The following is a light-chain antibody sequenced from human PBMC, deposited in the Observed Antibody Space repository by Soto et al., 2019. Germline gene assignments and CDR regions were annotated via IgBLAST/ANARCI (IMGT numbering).Light chain of an antibody. CDR2: GAS. V-gene: IGKV3-15*01. J-gene: IGKJ4*01. CDR1: QSVSSD. CDR3: HQYNNWTLT. Sequence: EIVMTQSPATLSVSPGERATLSCRASQSVSSDLAWYQQKPGQAPRLLIYGASTRATGIPARFSGSGSGTELTLTISSLQSEDCAFYYCHQYNNWTLTFGGGTKVEIK.